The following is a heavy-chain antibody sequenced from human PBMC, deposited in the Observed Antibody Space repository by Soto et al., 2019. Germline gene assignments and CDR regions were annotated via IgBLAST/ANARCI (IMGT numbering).Heavy chain of an antibody. CDR2: IVREGSEK. V-gene: IGHV3-33*01. CDR3: ARDDDYDDNGLDS. D-gene: IGHD4-17*01. CDR1: GFAFSSHG. J-gene: IGHJ5*01. Sequence: QVQLVEAGGGVVQPGRSLRLSCAASGFAFSSHGMHWVRQAPGKGLEWVAVIVREGSEKHYADSVKGRFTISRDNSKNTLYLEMNSLRAEDTAVYYCARDDDYDDNGLDSWGQGTLVTVSS.